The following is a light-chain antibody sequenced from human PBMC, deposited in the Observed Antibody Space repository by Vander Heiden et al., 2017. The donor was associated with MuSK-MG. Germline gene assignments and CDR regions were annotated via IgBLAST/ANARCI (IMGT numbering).Light chain of an antibody. J-gene: IGKJ1*01. CDR1: QSVSNN. V-gene: IGKV3-15*01. CDR2: GAF. Sequence: VLTQSPATLSVSPGERATLSCRASQSVSNNLAWYQQKPGQAPRLLIYGAFTRATGIPARFRGSGSGTEFTRTSSSLQSEDSAGYYWQQYNNWPPRGTFGQGTKVEIK. CDR3: QQYNNWPPRGT.